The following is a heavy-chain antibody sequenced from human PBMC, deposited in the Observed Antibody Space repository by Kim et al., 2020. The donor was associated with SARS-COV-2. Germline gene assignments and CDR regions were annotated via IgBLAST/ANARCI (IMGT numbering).Heavy chain of an antibody. V-gene: IGHV4-39*01. Sequence: SETLSLTCTVSGGSISSSSYYWGWIRQPPGKGLEWIGSIYYSGSTYYNPSLKSRVTISVDTSKNQFSQKLSSVTAADTAVYYCASLNRYDILTGGYYFDYWGEVTLVTVSS. CDR1: GGSISSSSYY. CDR3: ASLNRYDILTGGYYFDY. CDR2: IYYSGST. J-gene: IGHJ4*02. D-gene: IGHD3-9*01.